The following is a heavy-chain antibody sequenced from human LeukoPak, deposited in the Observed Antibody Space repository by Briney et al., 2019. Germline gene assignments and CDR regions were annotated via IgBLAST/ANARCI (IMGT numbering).Heavy chain of an antibody. Sequence: ASVKVSCKASGYTFTSYGISWVRQAPGQGLEWMGWISAYNGNTNYAQKLQGRVTMTTDTSTSTAYMELRSLRSDDTAVYYCARDYYDSSGYYYGSEFFDYWSQGTLVTVSS. D-gene: IGHD3-22*01. J-gene: IGHJ4*02. CDR1: GYTFTSYG. V-gene: IGHV1-18*01. CDR2: ISAYNGNT. CDR3: ARDYYDSSGYYYGSEFFDY.